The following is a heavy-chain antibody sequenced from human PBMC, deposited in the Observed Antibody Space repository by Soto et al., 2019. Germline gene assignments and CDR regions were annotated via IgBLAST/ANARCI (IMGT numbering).Heavy chain of an antibody. CDR3: ARGHGVATTMGWFDP. CDR2: IYYDGSNK. J-gene: IGHJ5*02. D-gene: IGHD5-12*01. CDR1: GFTLSSYG. Sequence: QVQLVESGGGVVQPGRSLRLSCAASGFTLSSYGIHWVRQAPGKGLEWVAVIYYDGSNKYYADSVKGRFTISRDNSKNTLYLQMTSLRADDTAVYYCARGHGVATTMGWFDPWGQGTLVTVSS. V-gene: IGHV3-33*01.